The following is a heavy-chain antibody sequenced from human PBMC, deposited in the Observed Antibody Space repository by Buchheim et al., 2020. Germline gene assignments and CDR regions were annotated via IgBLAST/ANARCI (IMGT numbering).Heavy chain of an antibody. CDR1: GITFNNAW. CDR3: TTGVVSGWSLGY. V-gene: IGHV3-15*01. D-gene: IGHD6-19*01. Sequence: EVQLVESGGGLVKPGGSLRLSCVASGITFNNAWMSWVRQAPGKGLEWVGRIKSRTAVGTTDYAAPVEGRFTISRDDSENTLYLQMNSLKTEDTAVYYCTTGVVSGWSLGYWGQGTL. CDR2: IKSRTAVGTT. J-gene: IGHJ4*02.